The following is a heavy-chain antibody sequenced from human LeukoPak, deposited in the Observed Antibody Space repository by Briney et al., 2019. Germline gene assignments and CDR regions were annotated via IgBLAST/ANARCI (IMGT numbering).Heavy chain of an antibody. Sequence: GGSLRLSCAASGFTFSSYSMNWVRQAPGKGLEWVSSISSSSSYIYYADSVKGRFTISRDNAKNSLYLQMNSLRAEDTAVYYCARDASRKWGYCSGGSCYNWFDPWGQGTLGTVSS. CDR2: ISSSSSYI. CDR1: GFTFSSYS. D-gene: IGHD2-15*01. CDR3: ARDASRKWGYCSGGSCYNWFDP. V-gene: IGHV3-21*01. J-gene: IGHJ5*02.